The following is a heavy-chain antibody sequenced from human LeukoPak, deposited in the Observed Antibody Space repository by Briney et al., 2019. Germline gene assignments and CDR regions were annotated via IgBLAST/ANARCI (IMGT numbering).Heavy chain of an antibody. CDR1: GGTFSSYG. Sequence: SVKVSCKASGGTFSSYGISWVRQAPGQGLEWMGGIIPIFGTANYAQKFQGRVTITADESTSTAYMELSSLRSEDTAVYYCLPLAYCGGDCYSGPPLIDYWGQGTLVTVSS. J-gene: IGHJ4*02. D-gene: IGHD2-21*02. CDR2: IIPIFGTA. CDR3: LPLAYCGGDCYSGPPLIDY. V-gene: IGHV1-69*13.